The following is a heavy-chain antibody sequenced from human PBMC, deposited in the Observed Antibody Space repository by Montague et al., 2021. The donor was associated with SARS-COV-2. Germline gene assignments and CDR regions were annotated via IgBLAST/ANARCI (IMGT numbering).Heavy chain of an antibody. D-gene: IGHD3-3*01. CDR3: ARGQVTIFGVPIMLPVAGALDI. CDR2: INQSGST. V-gene: IGHV4-34*01. Sequence: SETLSLTCTVYDGSFSSCYWSWSRQPPGKGLEWIGEINQSGSTNYNPSLTLRGTISVDTSKNQFSLKLNSVSAADTAVSYCARGQVTIFGVPIMLPVAGALDIWGQGTMVTVSS. J-gene: IGHJ3*02. CDR1: DGSFSSCY.